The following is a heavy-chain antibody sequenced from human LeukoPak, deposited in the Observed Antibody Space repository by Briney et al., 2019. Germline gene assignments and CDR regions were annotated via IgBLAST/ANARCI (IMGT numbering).Heavy chain of an antibody. J-gene: IGHJ6*02. CDR1: GYTFTGYY. Sequence: ASVKVSCKASGYTFTGYYMHWVRQAPGQGLEWMGRINPNSGGTNYAQKFQGRVTMTRDTSISTAYMELSGLRSDDTAVYYCARGLAATSTYYYYGMDVWGQGTTVTVSS. CDR3: ARGLAATSTYYYYGMDV. V-gene: IGHV1-2*06. CDR2: INPNSGGT. D-gene: IGHD2-15*01.